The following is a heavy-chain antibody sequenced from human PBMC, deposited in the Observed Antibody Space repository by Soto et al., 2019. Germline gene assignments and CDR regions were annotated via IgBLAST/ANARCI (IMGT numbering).Heavy chain of an antibody. V-gene: IGHV4-34*01. CDR3: ARREMATILFDY. CDR1: GGSFSGYY. Sequence: SETLSLTCAVYGGSFSGYYWSWIRQPPGKGLEWIGEINHSGSTNYDPSLKSRVTISVDTSKNQFSLKLSSVTAADTAVYYCARREMATILFDYWGQGTLVTVS. D-gene: IGHD5-12*01. J-gene: IGHJ4*02. CDR2: INHSGST.